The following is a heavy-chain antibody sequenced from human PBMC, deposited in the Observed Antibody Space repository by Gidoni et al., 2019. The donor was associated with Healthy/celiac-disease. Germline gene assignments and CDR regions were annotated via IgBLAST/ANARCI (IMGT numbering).Heavy chain of an antibody. V-gene: IGHV3-49*03. D-gene: IGHD3-3*01. CDR2: IRSKAYGGTT. CDR3: TRGPDYDFTFDH. J-gene: IGHJ5*02. Sequence: EVQLVESGGGLVQPGRSLRLSCTASAFTFGDYAMSLFRQATGKGLEWVGFIRSKAYGGTTEYAASVEGRFAISRDDSKSIACLQMNSLKTEDTAVYYCTRGPDYDFTFDHWGQGTLVTVS. CDR1: AFTFGDYA.